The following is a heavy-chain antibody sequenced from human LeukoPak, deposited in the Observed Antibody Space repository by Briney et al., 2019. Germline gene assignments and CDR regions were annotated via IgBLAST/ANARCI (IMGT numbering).Heavy chain of an antibody. Sequence: GESLQISFKGSGYSFTTYWIGWVRPMPGKGLEWMGIIYPADSDTTYSPSFQGQVTISADKSISTAYLQWSSLKASDTAMYYCARLSGYVADWGQGTRVTVSS. CDR2: IYPADSDT. D-gene: IGHD3-3*01. CDR1: GYSFTTYW. CDR3: ARLSGYVAD. J-gene: IGHJ4*02. V-gene: IGHV5-51*01.